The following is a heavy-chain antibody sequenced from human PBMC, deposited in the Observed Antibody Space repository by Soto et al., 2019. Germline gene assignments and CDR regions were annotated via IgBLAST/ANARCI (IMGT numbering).Heavy chain of an antibody. J-gene: IGHJ6*02. CDR2: VYFVGNS. D-gene: IGHD6-6*01. Sequence: SETLSLTCTVSGDSISSASYFWGWIRQPPGKGLKWIGSVYFVGNSYYNPSLKSRVSISVDTSKNQFSLKLSSVTAADTAVYYCARDQVPYSSSSDYYYYGMDVWGQGTTVTVSS. CDR3: ARDQVPYSSSSDYYYYGMDV. V-gene: IGHV4-39*07. CDR1: GDSISSASYF.